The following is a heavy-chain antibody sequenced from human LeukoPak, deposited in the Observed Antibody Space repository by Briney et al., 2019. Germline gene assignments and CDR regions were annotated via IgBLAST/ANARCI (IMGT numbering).Heavy chain of an antibody. Sequence: GGSLRLSCAASGFTFSNYIMNWVRQTPGKGLEWVSSISSTSSYIYYADSLKGRFTISRDNAKNSLYLQMNSLRAEDTAVYYCARSYRQVDLPDAFDIWGQGTMVTVSS. CDR2: ISSTSSYI. D-gene: IGHD1-14*01. CDR1: GFTFSNYI. V-gene: IGHV3-21*01. J-gene: IGHJ3*02. CDR3: ARSYRQVDLPDAFDI.